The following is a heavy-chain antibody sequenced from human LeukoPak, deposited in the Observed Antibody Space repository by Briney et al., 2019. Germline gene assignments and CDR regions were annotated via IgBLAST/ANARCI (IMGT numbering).Heavy chain of an antibody. D-gene: IGHD5-18*01. V-gene: IGHV4-31*03. CDR1: GGSISSGGYY. J-gene: IGHJ4*02. CDR2: IYYSGST. CDR3: ARRGYSYGYFDY. Sequence: SETLSLSCTVSGGSISSGGYYWSWIRQHPGKGLEWIGYIYYSGSTYYNPSLKSRVTISVDTSKNQFSLKLSSVTAADTAVYYCARRGYSYGYFDYWGQGTLVTVSS.